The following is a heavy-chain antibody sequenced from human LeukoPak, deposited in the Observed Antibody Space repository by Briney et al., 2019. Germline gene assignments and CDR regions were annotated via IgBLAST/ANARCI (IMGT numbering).Heavy chain of an antibody. V-gene: IGHV4-38-2*01. D-gene: IGHD6-19*01. CDR2: IYHSGIT. Sequence: SETLSLTCAVSAYSISSGYYWGWVRQPPGKGLEWIGSIYHSGITYYNPSLKSRVAMSVDTSKKQFSLKLSSVTAADTAVYFCARAPMQFWAFDYWGQGTLVTVSS. CDR3: ARAPMQFWAFDY. CDR1: AYSISSGYY. J-gene: IGHJ4*02.